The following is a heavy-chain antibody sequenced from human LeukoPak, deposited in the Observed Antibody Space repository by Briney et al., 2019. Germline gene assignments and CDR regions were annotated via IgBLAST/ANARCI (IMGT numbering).Heavy chain of an antibody. V-gene: IGHV3-21*06. Sequence: GGSLRLSCAASGFTFSSYTMNWVRQAPGKGLEWVSSISTSTSYIYYADSMKDRFTISRDNSKNSLYLQMNSLRAEDTAVYYCARVAEAAAFDSWGQGTLVTVSS. J-gene: IGHJ4*02. CDR3: ARVAEAAAFDS. D-gene: IGHD6-13*01. CDR2: ISTSTSYI. CDR1: GFTFSSYT.